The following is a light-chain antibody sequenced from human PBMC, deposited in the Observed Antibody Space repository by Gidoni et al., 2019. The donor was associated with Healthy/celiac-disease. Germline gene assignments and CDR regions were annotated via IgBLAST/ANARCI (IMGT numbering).Light chain of an antibody. CDR1: KSVSSSY. V-gene: IGKV3-20*01. J-gene: IGKJ4*01. CDR3: QQYGSSLLT. CDR2: GAS. Sequence: ELVLTQSPCTLSLSPGERATLPCRASKSVSSSYLAWYQQKPGQAPRLLIYGASSRATGIPDRFSGSGSGTDFTLTISRLEPEDFAVYYCQQYGSSLLTFGGGTKVEIK.